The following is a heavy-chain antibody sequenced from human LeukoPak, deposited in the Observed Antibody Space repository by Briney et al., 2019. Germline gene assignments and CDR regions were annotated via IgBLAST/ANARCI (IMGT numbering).Heavy chain of an antibody. CDR3: ARDVDTDLAFDI. D-gene: IGHD5-18*01. Sequence: PSETLSLTCTVSGGSISSSSYYWGWIRQPPGKGLEWIGSIYYSGSTYYNPSLKSRVTISVDTSKNQFSLKLSSVTAADTAVYYCARDVDTDLAFDIWGQGTMVTVSS. CDR1: GGSISSSSYY. CDR2: IYYSGST. J-gene: IGHJ3*02. V-gene: IGHV4-39*02.